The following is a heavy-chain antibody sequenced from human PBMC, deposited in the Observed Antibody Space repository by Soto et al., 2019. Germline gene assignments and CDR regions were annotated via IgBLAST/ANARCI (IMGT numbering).Heavy chain of an antibody. J-gene: IGHJ3*02. V-gene: IGHV3-15*07. CDR3: TTVVDGYSYGSYAFDI. CDR2: IRSKTDGGTT. D-gene: IGHD5-18*01. CDR1: GFSFINSW. Sequence: GGSLRLSCAGSGFSFINSWMHWVRQAPGKGLEWVGRIRSKTDGGTTDYAAPVKGRFTISRDDSESTLYLEMNSLKTDDTAVYYCTTVVDGYSYGSYAFDIWGQGTMVSVSS.